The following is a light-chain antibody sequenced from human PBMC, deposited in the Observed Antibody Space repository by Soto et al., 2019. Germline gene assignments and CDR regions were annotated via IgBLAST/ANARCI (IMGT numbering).Light chain of an antibody. CDR3: LQHNSYPLT. Sequence: DIQMTQSPSSVSASVGDRVTITCRASQGIGNYVAWFQVKPGKVPKRLIYAASSLQSGVPSRFSGYGSGTEFTLTISSLQPEDSAIYYCLQHNSYPLTFGGGTKVDIK. CDR2: AAS. V-gene: IGKV1-17*03. J-gene: IGKJ4*01. CDR1: QGIGNY.